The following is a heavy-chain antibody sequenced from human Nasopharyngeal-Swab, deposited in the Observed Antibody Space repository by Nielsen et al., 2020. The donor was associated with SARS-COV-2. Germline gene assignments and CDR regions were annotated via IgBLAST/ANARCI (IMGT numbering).Heavy chain of an antibody. CDR2: IKQDGSEK. Sequence: GESLKISCAASGFTFSSYWMSWVRQAPGTGLEWVANIKQDGSEKYYVDSVKGRFTISRDNARNSLYLQMNSLRAEDTAVYYCARVGLGYNWNYFDPHYYYGMDVWGQGTTVTVSS. V-gene: IGHV3-7*03. D-gene: IGHD1-7*01. CDR3: ARVGLGYNWNYFDPHYYYGMDV. CDR1: GFTFSSYW. J-gene: IGHJ6*02.